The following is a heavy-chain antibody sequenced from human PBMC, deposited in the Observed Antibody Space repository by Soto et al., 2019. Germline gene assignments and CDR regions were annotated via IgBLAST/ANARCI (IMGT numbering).Heavy chain of an antibody. CDR2: IYYSGST. D-gene: IGHD5-12*01. CDR1: VGSISIGGYY. J-gene: IGHJ4*02. V-gene: IGHV4-31*03. Sequence: PSDTLSLTCTVSVGSISIGGYYWSWIRQHPGKGLEWIGYIYYSGSTYYNPSLKSRVTISVDTSKNQFSLKLSSVTAADTAVYYCAREVISKASGYDSGSFDYWGQGTLVTVPS. CDR3: AREVISKASGYDSGSFDY.